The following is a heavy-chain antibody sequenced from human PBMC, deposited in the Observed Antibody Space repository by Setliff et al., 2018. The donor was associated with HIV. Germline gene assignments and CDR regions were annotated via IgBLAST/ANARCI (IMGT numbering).Heavy chain of an antibody. J-gene: IGHJ4*02. Sequence: GGSLRLSCAASGFTFSSYRMNWVRQAPGKGLEWVSYISSSSSTICYADSVKGRFTISRDNAKNSLYLQMNSLRAEDTAVYYCARDGLEGDMAGRQRTYVFDYWGQGTLVTVSS. CDR1: GFTFSSYR. CDR2: ISSSSSTI. CDR3: ARDGLEGDMAGRQRTYVFDY. D-gene: IGHD2-15*01. V-gene: IGHV3-48*01.